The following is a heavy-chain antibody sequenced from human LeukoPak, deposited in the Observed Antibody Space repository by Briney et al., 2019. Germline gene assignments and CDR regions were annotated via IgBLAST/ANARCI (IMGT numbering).Heavy chain of an antibody. CDR3: ARTARPTVVAGGGLDY. Sequence: ASVRVSCKASGGTFSSYAISWVRQAPGQGLEWMGGIIPIFGTANYAQKFQGRVTITADESTSTAYMELSSLRSEDTAVYYCARTARPTVVAGGGLDYWGQGTLVTVSS. J-gene: IGHJ4*02. CDR1: GGTFSSYA. CDR2: IIPIFGTA. D-gene: IGHD6-6*01. V-gene: IGHV1-69*13.